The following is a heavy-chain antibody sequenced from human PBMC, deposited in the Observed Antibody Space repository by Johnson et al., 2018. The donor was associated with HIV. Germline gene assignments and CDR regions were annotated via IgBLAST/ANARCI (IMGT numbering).Heavy chain of an antibody. Sequence: VQLVESGGGLVKPGGSLRLSCAASGFTFSNAWMSWVRQAPGKGLEWVGRIKSKTDGGTTDYAAPVKGRLTISRDDSKNTLYLQMNSLKTEDTAVYYCTTVLRPKPLHAFDIWGQGTMVTVSS. CDR1: GFTFSNAW. V-gene: IGHV3-15*01. J-gene: IGHJ3*02. CDR3: TTVLRPKPLHAFDI. CDR2: IKSKTDGGTT.